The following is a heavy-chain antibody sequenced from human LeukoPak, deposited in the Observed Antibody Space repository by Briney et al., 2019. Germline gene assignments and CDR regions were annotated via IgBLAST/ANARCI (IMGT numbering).Heavy chain of an antibody. CDR2: IYYSGST. D-gene: IGHD6-13*01. Sequence: SETLSLTCTVSGGSISSYYWSWIRQPPGKGLEWIGYIYYSGSTNYNPSLKSRVTISVDTSKNQFSLKLSSVTAADTAVYYCARDSSSRTPGWFDPWGQGTLVTVSS. J-gene: IGHJ5*02. CDR1: GGSISSYY. CDR3: ARDSSSRTPGWFDP. V-gene: IGHV4-59*01.